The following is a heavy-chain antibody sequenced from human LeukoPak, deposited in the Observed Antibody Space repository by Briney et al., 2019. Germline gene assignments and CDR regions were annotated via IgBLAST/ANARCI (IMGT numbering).Heavy chain of an antibody. D-gene: IGHD2-21*01. CDR2: IYTSGST. CDR1: GGSISSYY. V-gene: IGHV4-4*07. CDR3: ARDLFAYYYYYMDV. J-gene: IGHJ6*03. Sequence: KTSETLSLTCTVSGGSISSYYWSWIRQPAGKGLEWIGRIYTSGSTNYNPSLKSRVTMSVDTSKNQFSLKLSSVNAADTAVYYCARDLFAYYYYYMDVWGKGTTVTISS.